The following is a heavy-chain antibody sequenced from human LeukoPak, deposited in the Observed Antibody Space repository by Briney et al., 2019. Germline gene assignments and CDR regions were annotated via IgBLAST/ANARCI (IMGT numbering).Heavy chain of an antibody. Sequence: SERLSLTCTVSGGSISSSSYYLGWIRQPPGKGLEWIGSIYYSGSTYYNPSLKSRVTISVGTSKNQFSLQLNSVTPEDTAVYYCARDRTAMVLLDYWGQGTLVTVSS. CDR3: ARDRTAMVLLDY. CDR2: IYYSGST. D-gene: IGHD3-10*01. J-gene: IGHJ4*02. CDR1: GGSISSSSYY. V-gene: IGHV4-39*07.